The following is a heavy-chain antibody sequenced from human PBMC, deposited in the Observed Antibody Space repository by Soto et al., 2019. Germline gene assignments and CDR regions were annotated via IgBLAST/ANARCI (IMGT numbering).Heavy chain of an antibody. J-gene: IGHJ3*02. V-gene: IGHV4-39*01. D-gene: IGHD3-22*01. CDR1: GGSISSSSYY. CDR2: IYYSGST. Sequence: QLQLQESGPGLVKPSETLSLTCTVSGGSISSSSYYWGWIRQPPGKGLEWIGSIYYSGSTYYNPSLKSRVTISVDTSKNQCSLKLSSVTAADTAVYYCARHGPIADSSGYYFDAFDIWGQGTMVTVSS. CDR3: ARHGPIADSSGYYFDAFDI.